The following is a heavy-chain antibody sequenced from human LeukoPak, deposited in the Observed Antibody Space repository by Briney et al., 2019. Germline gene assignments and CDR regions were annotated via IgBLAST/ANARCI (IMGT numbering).Heavy chain of an antibody. Sequence: GGSLRLSCAASGFTVSSNYMSWVRQAPGKGLEWVSVIYSGGSTYYADSVKGRCTISRDNSRNTLVLQMHSLTVEDTAVYFCAKESRGVGSPLFDHWGQGTLVTVSS. J-gene: IGHJ4*02. CDR1: GFTVSSNY. CDR2: IYSGGST. V-gene: IGHV3-53*01. CDR3: AKESRGVGSPLFDH. D-gene: IGHD6-19*01.